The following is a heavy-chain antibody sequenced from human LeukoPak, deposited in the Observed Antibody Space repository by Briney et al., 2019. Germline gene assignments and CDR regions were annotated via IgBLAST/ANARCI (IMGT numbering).Heavy chain of an antibody. D-gene: IGHD3-10*01. J-gene: IGHJ5*02. CDR2: IYPGDSDT. V-gene: IGHV5-51*01. CDR3: ARTYMVRGVITKFDP. Sequence: GESLKISCKGSGYSFTSYWIGWVRQMPGEGLEWMGIIYPGDSDTRYSPSFQGQVTISADKSISTAYLQWSSLKASDTAMYYCARTYMVRGVITKFDPWGQGTLVTVSS. CDR1: GYSFTSYW.